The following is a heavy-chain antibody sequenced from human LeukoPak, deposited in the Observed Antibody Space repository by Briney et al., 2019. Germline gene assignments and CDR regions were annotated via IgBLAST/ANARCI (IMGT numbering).Heavy chain of an antibody. CDR1: GGSLNHYY. Sequence: SETLSLTCAVYGGSLNHYYWSWIRQPPGKGLEWIGEIDRLGRTNYSPSLKNRVTISIDTSKNQFSLKLTSVTAADSAVYYCARPVDSSSTFCSGPFDSWGQGGLVTVSS. CDR2: IDRLGRT. J-gene: IGHJ4*02. CDR3: ARPVDSSSTFCSGPFDS. D-gene: IGHD2-2*01. V-gene: IGHV4-34*01.